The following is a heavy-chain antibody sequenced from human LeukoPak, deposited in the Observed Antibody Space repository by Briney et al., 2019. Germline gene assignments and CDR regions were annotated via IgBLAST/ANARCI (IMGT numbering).Heavy chain of an antibody. CDR2: IYHSGNT. V-gene: IGHV4-38-2*02. D-gene: IGHD4-17*01. CDR1: GGSISSYY. Sequence: SETLSLTCTVSGGSISSYYWGWIRQPPGKGLEWIGSIYHSGNTYYNPSLKSRVTISVDTSKNQFSLKLNSVTAADTAVYYCARAGYGDSDLDYWGQGTLVTVSS. J-gene: IGHJ4*02. CDR3: ARAGYGDSDLDY.